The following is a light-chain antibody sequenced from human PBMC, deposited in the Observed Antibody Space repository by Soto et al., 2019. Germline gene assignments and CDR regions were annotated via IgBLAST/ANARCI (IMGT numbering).Light chain of an antibody. CDR1: QSVSTN. V-gene: IGKV3-15*01. Sequence: EIVMTQSPATLSMSPGERATLSCRASQSVSTNLAWHQQKPGQAPRLLIFDASARHTGVPARFSGSGSGTEFTLTISSLQSEDFAAYYCQQYSKWPWTFGQGTKVEI. CDR3: QQYSKWPWT. J-gene: IGKJ1*01. CDR2: DAS.